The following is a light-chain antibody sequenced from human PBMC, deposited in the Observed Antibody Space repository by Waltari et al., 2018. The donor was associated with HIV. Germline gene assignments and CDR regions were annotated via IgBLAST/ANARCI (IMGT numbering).Light chain of an antibody. CDR3: LQYYSTPLT. Sequence: DIVMTQSPDSLASSLGERATIHCNSSQSVLYNSNNKNYLAWYQQKAGQSPKLLIYWASTRESGVPGRLSGSGSGTDFTLTISRLQAEDVAVYYCLQYYSTPLTFGGGTKVEIK. V-gene: IGKV4-1*01. J-gene: IGKJ4*01. CDR1: QSVLYNSNNKNY. CDR2: WAS.